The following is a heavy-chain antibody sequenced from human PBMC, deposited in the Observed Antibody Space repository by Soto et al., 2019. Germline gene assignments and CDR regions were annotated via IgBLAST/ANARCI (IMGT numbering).Heavy chain of an antibody. J-gene: IGHJ4*02. D-gene: IGHD3-10*01. CDR2: IIPIFGTA. V-gene: IGHV1-69*01. Sequence: QVQLVQSGAEVKKPGSSVKVSCKASGGTFSRYAISWVRQAPGQGLEWMGGIIPIFGTANYAQKFQGRVTITADESTSTSYMELSSMRAEDAAVYYCARESRARGVTLGRGGGGPGTLVTFSS. CDR1: GGTFSRYA. CDR3: ARESRARGVTLGRGG.